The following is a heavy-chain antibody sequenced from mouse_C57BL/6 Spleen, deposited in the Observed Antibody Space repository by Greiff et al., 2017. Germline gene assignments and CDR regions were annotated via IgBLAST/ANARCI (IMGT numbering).Heavy chain of an antibody. CDR3: ARSGTVVAFDY. CDR1: GYAFSSSW. V-gene: IGHV1-82*01. CDR2: IYPGDGDT. Sequence: LQESGPELVKPGASVKISCKASGYAFSSSWMNWVKQRPGKGLEWIGRIYPGDGDTNYNGKFKGKATLTADKSSSTAYMQLSSLTSEDSAVYFCARSGTVVAFDYWGQGTTLTVSS. J-gene: IGHJ2*01. D-gene: IGHD1-1*01.